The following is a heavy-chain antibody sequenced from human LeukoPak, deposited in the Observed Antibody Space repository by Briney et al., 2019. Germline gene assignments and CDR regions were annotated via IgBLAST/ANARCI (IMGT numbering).Heavy chain of an antibody. CDR2: IYTSGST. Sequence: SETLSLTCTVSGGSISSGSYYWSWIRQPAGKGLEWIGRIYTSGSTNYNPSLKSRVTISVDTSKKQFSLKLSSVTAADTAVYYCARGGGKQFGGGEVLDYWGQGTLVTVSS. V-gene: IGHV4-61*02. CDR1: GGSISSGSYY. J-gene: IGHJ4*02. CDR3: ARGGGKQFGGGEVLDY. D-gene: IGHD4-23*01.